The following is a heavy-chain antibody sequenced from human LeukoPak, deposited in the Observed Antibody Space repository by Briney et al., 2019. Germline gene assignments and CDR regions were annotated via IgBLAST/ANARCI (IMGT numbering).Heavy chain of an antibody. CDR3: AREPGAGTDY. J-gene: IGHJ4*02. CDR2: IYYSGST. Sequence: SETLSLTCTVSGGSISTSSYYWGWIRQPPGKGLEWIGNIYYSGSTYYNPSLRSRVTISVDTSKNQFSLKLSSVTAADTAVYYCAREPGAGTDYWGQGTLVTVS. V-gene: IGHV4-39*07. CDR1: GGSISTSSYY. D-gene: IGHD6-13*01.